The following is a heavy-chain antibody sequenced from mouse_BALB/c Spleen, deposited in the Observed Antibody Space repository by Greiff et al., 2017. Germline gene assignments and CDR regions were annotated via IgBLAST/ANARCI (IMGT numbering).Heavy chain of an antibody. D-gene: IGHD2-4*01. CDR2: ISSGGSYT. CDR3: ARRGDYDPAWFAY. CDR1: GFTFSSYG. Sequence: EVKLQESGGDLVKPGGSLKLSCAASGFTFSSYGMSWVRQTPDKRLEWVATISSGGSYTYYPDSVKGRFTISRDNAKNTLYLQMSSLKSEDTAMYYCARRGDYDPAWFAYWGQGTLVTVSA. J-gene: IGHJ3*01. V-gene: IGHV5-6*02.